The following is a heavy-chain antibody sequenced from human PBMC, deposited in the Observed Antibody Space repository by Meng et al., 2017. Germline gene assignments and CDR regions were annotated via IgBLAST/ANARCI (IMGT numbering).Heavy chain of an antibody. D-gene: IGHD4-17*01. J-gene: IGHJ4*02. CDR3: ARGNYGDYLYYFDY. CDR1: VYTFTSYG. V-gene: IGHV1-18*01. Sequence: VQLVQAGPKGKTPWAAVKVACKASVYTFTSYGSSWVRQAPGRGLEWMGWISAYNGNTNYAQKLQGRVTMTTDTSTSTAYMELRSLRSDDTAVYYCARGNYGDYLYYFDYWGQGTLVTVSS. CDR2: ISAYNGNT.